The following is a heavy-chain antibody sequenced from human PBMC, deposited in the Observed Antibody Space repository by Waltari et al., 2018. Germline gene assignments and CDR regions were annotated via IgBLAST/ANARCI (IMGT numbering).Heavy chain of an antibody. J-gene: IGHJ2*01. Sequence: QVQLQESGPGLVQPSQTLSLTCTVSGASVPTDKSHWTWIRPPAGKGLEWLGRVSNTGFTSYNASLKSRVTISLDTSTNQISLNLNSVTAADTAVYYCARDHIADRFDWLFNYGYFDVWGRGTLVTVSS. CDR3: ARDHIADRFDWLFNYGYFDV. D-gene: IGHD3-9*01. CDR1: GASVPTDKSH. V-gene: IGHV4-61*02. CDR2: VSNTGFT.